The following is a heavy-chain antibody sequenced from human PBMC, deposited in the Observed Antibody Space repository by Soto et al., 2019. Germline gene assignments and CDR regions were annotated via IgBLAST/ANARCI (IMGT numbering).Heavy chain of an antibody. D-gene: IGHD5-18*01. J-gene: IGHJ6*02. CDR2: ISYDGSNK. Sequence: QVQLVESGGGVVQPGRSLRLSCAASGFTFSSYAMHWVRRAPGKGLEWVAVISYDGSNKYYADSVKGRFTISRDNSKNTLYLQMNSLRAEDTAVYYCARVNSYGLGGPEDYYYGMDVWGQGTTVTVSS. CDR1: GFTFSSYA. CDR3: ARVNSYGLGGPEDYYYGMDV. V-gene: IGHV3-30-3*01.